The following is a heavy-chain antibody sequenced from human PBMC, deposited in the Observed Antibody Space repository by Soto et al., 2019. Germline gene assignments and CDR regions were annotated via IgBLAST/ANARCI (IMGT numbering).Heavy chain of an antibody. Sequence: GASVKVSCKASGYTFTSYDIDWVRQATGQGLEWMGWMNPNSGNTGYAQKFQGRVTMTRNTSISTAYMELSSLRSEDTAVYYCARGGMGLEPYYFDYWGQGTLVTVSS. CDR1: GYTFTSYD. D-gene: IGHD1-1*01. CDR2: MNPNSGNT. V-gene: IGHV1-8*01. CDR3: ARGGMGLEPYYFDY. J-gene: IGHJ4*02.